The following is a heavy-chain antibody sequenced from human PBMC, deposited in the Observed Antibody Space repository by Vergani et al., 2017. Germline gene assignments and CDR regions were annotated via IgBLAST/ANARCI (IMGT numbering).Heavy chain of an antibody. CDR1: CCPISSGGYY. D-gene: IGHD2-2*02. CDR2: IYYSGST. J-gene: IGHJ4*02. V-gene: IGHV4-31*03. CDR3: ARDGXYCSSTSCYTHFDY. Sequence: QVQLQESGPGLVKPSQTLSLTCPVSCCPISSGGYYWSRIRQHPGKGLEWIGYIYYSGSTYYNPSLKSRVTISVDTSKNQFSLKLSSVTAADTAVYYCARDGXYCSSTSCYTHFDYWGQGTLVTVSS.